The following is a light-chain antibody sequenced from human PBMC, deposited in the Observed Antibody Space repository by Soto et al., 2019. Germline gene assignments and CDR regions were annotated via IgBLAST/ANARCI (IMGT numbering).Light chain of an antibody. J-gene: IGKJ3*01. CDR3: QQRSNWPPEVT. Sequence: EIVLTQSPDTLSLSPGERATLSCRASQSVSSSLAWYQQKPGQAPRLLIYDASNSATGIPARFSGSGSGTAFTLTISSLELEDFAVYYCQQRSNWPPEVTFGPGTKVDIK. CDR1: QSVSSS. V-gene: IGKV3-11*01. CDR2: DAS.